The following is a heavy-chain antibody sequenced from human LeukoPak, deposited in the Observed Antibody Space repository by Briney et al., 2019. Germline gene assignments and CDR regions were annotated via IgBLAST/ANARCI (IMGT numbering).Heavy chain of an antibody. CDR3: ARQLDIVATGYYGMDV. J-gene: IGHJ6*02. CDR1: GGSISSYY. Sequence: SETLSLTCTASGGSISSYYWSWIRQPPGKGLEWIGYIYYSGSTNYNPSLKSRVTISVDTSKNQFSLKLSSVTAADTAVYYCARQLDIVATGYYGMDVWGQGTTVTVSS. V-gene: IGHV4-59*08. CDR2: IYYSGST. D-gene: IGHD5-12*01.